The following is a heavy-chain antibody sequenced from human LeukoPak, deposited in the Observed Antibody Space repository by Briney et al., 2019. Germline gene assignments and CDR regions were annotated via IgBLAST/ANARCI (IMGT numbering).Heavy chain of an antibody. J-gene: IGHJ3*02. Sequence: LPGGSLRLSCAASGFTFSSYSMNWVRQAPGKGLEWVSYISSSSSTIYYADSVEGRFTISRDNAKNSLYLQMNSLRAEDTAVYYCARAPGVVVAASYAFDIWGRGTMVTVSS. CDR2: ISSSSSTI. CDR3: ARAPGVVVAASYAFDI. D-gene: IGHD2-15*01. V-gene: IGHV3-48*04. CDR1: GFTFSSYS.